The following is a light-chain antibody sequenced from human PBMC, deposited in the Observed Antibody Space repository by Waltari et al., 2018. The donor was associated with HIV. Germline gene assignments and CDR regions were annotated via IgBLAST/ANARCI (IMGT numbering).Light chain of an antibody. J-gene: IGKJ5*01. CDR2: AAS. Sequence: DIQMTPSPSSVSASVGGKITITCRANQNIVSWLALYQQKPGKAPKLLIYAASSLQSGVPSRFSGGGSGTDFTLTINSLQPEDFATYYCQQAFSFPLTFGQGTRLEIK. CDR1: QNIVSW. V-gene: IGKV1-12*01. CDR3: QQAFSFPLT.